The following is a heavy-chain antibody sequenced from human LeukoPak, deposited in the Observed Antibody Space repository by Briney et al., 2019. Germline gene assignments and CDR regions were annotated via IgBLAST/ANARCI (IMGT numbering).Heavy chain of an antibody. Sequence: SETLSLTCTVSGGPVSSGCYLWSWIRQPPGKGLEWIGFIFYSGSTKYNPSLKSRLTVSVDTSKNQFSLKLSSVTAADTAVYYCARDSGWFAYWGQGTLVTVSS. J-gene: IGHJ4*02. V-gene: IGHV4-61*01. CDR1: GGPVSSGCYL. D-gene: IGHD3-10*01. CDR2: IFYSGST. CDR3: ARDSGWFAY.